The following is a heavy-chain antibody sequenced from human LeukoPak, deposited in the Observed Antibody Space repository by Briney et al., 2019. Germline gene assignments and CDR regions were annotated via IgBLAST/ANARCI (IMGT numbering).Heavy chain of an antibody. CDR1: GFTFSSYW. Sequence: PGGSLRLSCAASGFTFSSYWLTWVRQAPGKGLEWVANIKQDGSEKFYVDSVKGRFTISRDNSKNTVYLQMNNLRGDDTAVYYCAKDISGGDCPDYWGQGTLVTVSS. CDR2: IKQDGSEK. CDR3: AKDISGGDCPDY. V-gene: IGHV3-7*01. J-gene: IGHJ4*02. D-gene: IGHD2-21*02.